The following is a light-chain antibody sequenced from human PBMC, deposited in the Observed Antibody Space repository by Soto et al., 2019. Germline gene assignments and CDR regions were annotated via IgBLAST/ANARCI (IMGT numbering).Light chain of an antibody. Sequence: EMVMTQSPATLSVSPGERATLSCRASQSVSSNLAWYQQKPGQAPRLLIYGASTRATGIPARFSGSGSGTAFTLTISSLQSEDFAVYYCQQYINWPPITFGQGTRLEIK. CDR3: QQYINWPPIT. J-gene: IGKJ5*01. CDR2: GAS. V-gene: IGKV3-15*01. CDR1: QSVSSN.